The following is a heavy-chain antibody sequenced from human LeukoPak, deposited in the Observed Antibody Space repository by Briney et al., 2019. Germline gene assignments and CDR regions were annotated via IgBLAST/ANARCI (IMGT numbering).Heavy chain of an antibody. CDR1: GFTFSSDS. Sequence: PGGSLRLSCAASGFTFSSDSMNSVRQAPGKGLEWDSSISSRSSYIYYAASVKGRFTISRDNSKNTLYLQMNSLRGEDTAVYYCAKDSLRERIVGSTTRGVNDYWGQGTLVTVSS. V-gene: IGHV3-21*01. CDR3: AKDSLRERIVGSTTRGVNDY. D-gene: IGHD1-26*01. CDR2: ISSRSSYI. J-gene: IGHJ4*02.